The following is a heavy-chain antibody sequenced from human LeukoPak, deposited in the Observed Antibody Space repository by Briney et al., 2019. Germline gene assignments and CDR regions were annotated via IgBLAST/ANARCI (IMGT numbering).Heavy chain of an antibody. D-gene: IGHD3-3*02. Sequence: SDTLSLTCTVSGGSISSSSYYWGWIRQPPGKGLEWIGSIYYSGSTYYNPSLKSRVTISVDPSKNQFSLKLSSVTAADTAVYYCARHSRIFGVIDYWGQGTLVSVSS. CDR3: ARHSRIFGVIDY. CDR2: IYYSGST. CDR1: GGSISSSSYY. J-gene: IGHJ4*02. V-gene: IGHV4-39*01.